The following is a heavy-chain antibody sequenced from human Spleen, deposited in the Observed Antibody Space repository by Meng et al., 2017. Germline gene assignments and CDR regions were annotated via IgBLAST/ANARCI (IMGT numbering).Heavy chain of an antibody. CDR3: TKEGASVIGLDY. J-gene: IGHJ4*02. Sequence: GESLKISCAGSGFTFSKYWMHWVRQAPGKGLVWVSRISSDGSSTRYADSVKGRFTISRDNANNTLFLQMDGLRAEDTAVYYCTKEGASVIGLDYWGQGTLVTVSS. CDR1: GFTFSKYW. D-gene: IGHD2/OR15-2a*01. V-gene: IGHV3-74*01. CDR2: ISSDGSST.